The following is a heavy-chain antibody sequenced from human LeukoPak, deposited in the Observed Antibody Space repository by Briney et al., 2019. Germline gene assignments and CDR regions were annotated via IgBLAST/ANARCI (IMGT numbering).Heavy chain of an antibody. CDR3: ARERGDYFDY. Sequence: SETLSLTCTVSGGSISSSSYYWGWVRQPPGKGLEWIGSIYYSGSTYYNPSLKSRVTISVDTSKNQFSLKLSSVTAADTAVYYCARERGDYFDYGGQGTLVTVSS. J-gene: IGHJ4*02. V-gene: IGHV4-39*07. D-gene: IGHD3-10*01. CDR1: GGSISSSSYY. CDR2: IYYSGST.